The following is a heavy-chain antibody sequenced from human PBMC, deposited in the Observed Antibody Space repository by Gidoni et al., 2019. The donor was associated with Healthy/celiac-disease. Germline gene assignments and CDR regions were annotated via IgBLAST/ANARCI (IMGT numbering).Heavy chain of an antibody. CDR1: GFTFSSYS. CDR3: ARTLGGYDLAFDY. D-gene: IGHD5-12*01. Sequence: EVQLVASGGGLVKPGGSLRLSCAASGFTFSSYSMNWVRQAPGKGLEWVSSISSSSSYIYYADSVKGRFTISRDNAKNSLYLQMNSLRAEDTAVYYCARTLGGYDLAFDYWGQGTLVTVSS. V-gene: IGHV3-21*01. CDR2: ISSSSSYI. J-gene: IGHJ4*02.